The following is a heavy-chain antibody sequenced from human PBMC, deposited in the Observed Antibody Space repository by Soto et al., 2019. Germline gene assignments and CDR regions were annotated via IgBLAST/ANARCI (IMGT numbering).Heavy chain of an antibody. V-gene: IGHV4-4*07. Sequence: SEILSLTCTVSGDSISTYYWNWIRQSAGKGLEWIGRVYISGSTNYHPSLKSRVAMSVDTSNNQFSLKVTSVTGADTAVYYCARGGRDGFDIWGQGTMVTVSS. CDR3: ARGGRDGFDI. CDR1: GDSISTYY. J-gene: IGHJ3*02. CDR2: VYISGST.